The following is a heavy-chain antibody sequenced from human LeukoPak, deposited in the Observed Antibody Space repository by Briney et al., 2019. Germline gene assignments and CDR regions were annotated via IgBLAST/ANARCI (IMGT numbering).Heavy chain of an antibody. CDR2: IWSDGTNK. V-gene: IGHV3-33*01. D-gene: IGHD2-8*02. CDR1: GFIFTHHG. CDR3: ARDLTERKYYIAY. Sequence: SLRLSCAASGFIFTHHGMHWVRQAPGKGLEWVAVIWSDGTNKFYSDSVKGRSTISRDNSKNTVHLQVNSLRAADTALYSCARDLTERKYYIAYWGQGTLVTVSS. J-gene: IGHJ4*02.